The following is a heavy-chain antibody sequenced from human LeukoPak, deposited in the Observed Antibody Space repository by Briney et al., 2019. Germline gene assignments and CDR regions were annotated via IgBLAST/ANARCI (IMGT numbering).Heavy chain of an antibody. J-gene: IGHJ5*02. V-gene: IGHV1-46*03. Sequence: GASVKVSCKASGYTFTSYYMHRVRQAPGQGLEWMGIINPSGGSTSYAQKLQGRVTMTRDTSTSTVYMELSSLRSEDTAVYYCARGLPAAIGTPRYNWFDPWGQGTLVTVSS. CDR1: GYTFTSYY. CDR3: ARGLPAAIGTPRYNWFDP. D-gene: IGHD2-2*01. CDR2: INPSGGST.